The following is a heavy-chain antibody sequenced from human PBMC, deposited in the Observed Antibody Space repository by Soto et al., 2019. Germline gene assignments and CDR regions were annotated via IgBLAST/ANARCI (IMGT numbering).Heavy chain of an antibody. D-gene: IGHD3-22*01. CDR1: GFSFNIYG. Sequence: GGSLRLSCAASGFSFNIYGMNWVRQAPGKGLEWVSSISGNSNYIYYAGSVKGRFTISRDDAESSLYLQMKRLRAEDKAVYYCARDSTYYYDNSNSPFDYWGHGALVTVSS. J-gene: IGHJ4*01. CDR3: ARDSTYYYDNSNSPFDY. CDR2: ISGNSNYI. V-gene: IGHV3-21*06.